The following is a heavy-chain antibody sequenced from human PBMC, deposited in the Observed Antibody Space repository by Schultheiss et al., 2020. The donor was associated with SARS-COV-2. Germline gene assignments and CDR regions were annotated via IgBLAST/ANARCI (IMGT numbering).Heavy chain of an antibody. J-gene: IGHJ5*02. CDR3: ARDGGSSSDRFDP. CDR2: INHSGST. Sequence: LETLSLTCTVSGGSISSGGYYWSWIRQPPGKGLEWIGEINHSGSTNYNPSLKSRVTISVDTSKNQLSLKLSSVTAADTAVYYCARDGGSSSDRFDPWGQGTLVTVSS. V-gene: IGHV4-61*08. CDR1: GGSISSGGYY. D-gene: IGHD6-13*01.